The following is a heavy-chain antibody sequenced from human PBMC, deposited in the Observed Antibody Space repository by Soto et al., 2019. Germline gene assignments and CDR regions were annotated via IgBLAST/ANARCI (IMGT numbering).Heavy chain of an antibody. D-gene: IGHD3-22*01. V-gene: IGHV1-69*01. CDR2: LIPIFGTA. Sequence: QVQLVQSGAEVKKPGSSVKVSCKASGGTFSSYAISWVRQAPGQGLEWMGGLIPIFGTANYAQKFQGRVTITAEEDTSTAYMEQSRLRSEDTAVYYCARGSDDRSGYPRRHYYYYGMDVWGQGTTVTVSS. CDR1: GGTFSSYA. J-gene: IGHJ6*02. CDR3: ARGSDDRSGYPRRHYYYYGMDV.